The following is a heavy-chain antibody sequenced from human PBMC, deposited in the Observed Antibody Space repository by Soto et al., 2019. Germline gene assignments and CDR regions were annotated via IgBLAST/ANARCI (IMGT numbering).Heavy chain of an antibody. CDR2: ISAYHGNT. Sequence: ASVKVSCNASGYTFTSYGISWVRQAPGQGLEWMGWISAYHGNTNYAQKLQGRVTMTTDTSTSTAYMELRSLRSDDTAVYYCARERVYYYYMDVWGKGTTVTVSS. J-gene: IGHJ6*03. CDR1: GYTFTSYG. V-gene: IGHV1-18*01. CDR3: ARERVYYYYMDV.